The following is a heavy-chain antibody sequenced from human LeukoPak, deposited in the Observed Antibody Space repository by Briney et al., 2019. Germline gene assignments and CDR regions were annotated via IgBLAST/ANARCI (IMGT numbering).Heavy chain of an antibody. CDR3: TRGRSGANPNALDI. CDR1: GFTFGSIW. D-gene: IGHD3-10*01. Sequence: PGGSLTLSCAAYGFTFGSIWMHWDRPAPGKGLVWVSRIRPDGSGSNYADSVKGRFTISRDNAKNTLYLQMNGLRAEDTAIYYCTRGRSGANPNALDIWGQGTMVTVSS. CDR2: IRPDGSGS. J-gene: IGHJ3*02. V-gene: IGHV3-74*01.